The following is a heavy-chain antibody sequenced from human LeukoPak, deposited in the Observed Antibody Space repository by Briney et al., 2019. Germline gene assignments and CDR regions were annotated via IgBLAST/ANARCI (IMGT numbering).Heavy chain of an antibody. CDR3: ARGPTTVTISVSGPLHYFDY. D-gene: IGHD4-17*01. CDR1: GYTFTSYY. CDR2: INPSGGST. V-gene: IGHV1-46*01. Sequence: VASVKVSCKASGYTFTSYYMHWVRQAPGQGLERRGIINPSGGSTSYAQRFQGRVTMTRDMSTSTVYMELSSLRSEDTAVYYCARGPTTVTISVSGPLHYFDYWGQGTLVTVSS. J-gene: IGHJ4*02.